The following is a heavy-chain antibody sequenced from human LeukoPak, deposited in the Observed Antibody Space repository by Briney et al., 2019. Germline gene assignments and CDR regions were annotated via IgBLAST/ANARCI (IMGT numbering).Heavy chain of an antibody. CDR3: ARRAITFGGVIVDNYFDY. CDR1: GGSISSYY. Sequence: PSETLSLTCTVSGGSISSYYWSWIRQPPGKGLEWIGYLYYSGSTNYNPSLKSRVTISVDTSENQFSLKLSSVTAADTAVYYCARRAITFGGVIVDNYFDYWGQGILVTVSS. CDR2: LYYSGST. V-gene: IGHV4-59*08. D-gene: IGHD3-16*02. J-gene: IGHJ4*02.